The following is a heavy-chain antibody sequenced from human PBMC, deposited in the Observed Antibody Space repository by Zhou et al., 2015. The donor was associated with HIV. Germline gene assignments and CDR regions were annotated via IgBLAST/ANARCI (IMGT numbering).Heavy chain of an antibody. J-gene: IGHJ6*02. V-gene: IGHV1-46*01. CDR2: INPSGGTT. Sequence: QVQLVQSGAEVKKPGASVKVSCKASGYIFTTYYIHWVRQAPGQGLEWMGIINPSGGTTTYTQKFQGRVTMTRDTSTSTVYLELSSLRFEDTAVYYCARGGDIVASIGVQLWYATSHYYGMDVWGQGTTVTVFS. CDR1: GYIFTTYY. D-gene: IGHD5-12*01. CDR3: ARGGDIVASIGVQLWYATSHYYGMDV.